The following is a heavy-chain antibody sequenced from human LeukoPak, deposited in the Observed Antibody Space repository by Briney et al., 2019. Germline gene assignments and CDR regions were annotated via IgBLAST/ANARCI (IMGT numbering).Heavy chain of an antibody. Sequence: GGSLGLSCAASGFTFSNYWMTWVRQAPGKGLEWVAHINQDGSKEYYMDSVKARFTISRDNAKNSLSLQMNSLRAEDTAVYYCVRDGGVSGYDLLDYWGQGTLVTVSS. V-gene: IGHV3-7*01. CDR2: INQDGSKE. CDR3: VRDGGVSGYDLLDY. J-gene: IGHJ4*02. CDR1: GFTFSNYW. D-gene: IGHD5-12*01.